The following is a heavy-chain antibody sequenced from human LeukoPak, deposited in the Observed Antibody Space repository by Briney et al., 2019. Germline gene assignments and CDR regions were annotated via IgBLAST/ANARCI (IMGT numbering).Heavy chain of an antibody. J-gene: IGHJ6*03. V-gene: IGHV4-30-4*07. CDR3: ARPSFHYYYMDV. CDR2: IYHSGTT. CDR1: GVSISRGGYA. Sequence: PSETLSLTCAVSGVSISRGGYAWNWIRQPPGKGLEWIAYIYHSGTTYYNPSLKSRATISVDTSKNQFSLKLSSATAADTAVYYCARPSFHYYYMDVWGKGTTVTVSS.